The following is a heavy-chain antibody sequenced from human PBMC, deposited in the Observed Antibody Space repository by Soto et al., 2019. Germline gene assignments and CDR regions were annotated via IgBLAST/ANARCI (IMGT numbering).Heavy chain of an antibody. Sequence: GGSLRLSCAASGFTFSNAWMSWVRQAPGKGLEWVGRIKSKTDGGTTDYAAPVKGRFTISRDDSKNTLYLQMNSLKTEDTAVYYCTPLGEYYDFWSGYYQFDYWGQGTLVTVSS. CDR2: IKSKTDGGTT. J-gene: IGHJ4*02. CDR1: GFTFSNAW. V-gene: IGHV3-15*01. D-gene: IGHD3-3*01. CDR3: TPLGEYYDFWSGYYQFDY.